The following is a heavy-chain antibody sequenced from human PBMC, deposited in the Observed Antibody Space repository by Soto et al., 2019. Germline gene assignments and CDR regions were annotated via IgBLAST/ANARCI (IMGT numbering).Heavy chain of an antibody. CDR3: ARDGGSSGWYVDYYFDY. V-gene: IGHV1-18*01. D-gene: IGHD6-19*01. J-gene: IGHJ4*02. CDR2: ISAYNGNT. Sequence: QVQLVQSGAEVKKPGASVKVSCKASGYTFTSYGISWVRQAPGQGLEWMGWISAYNGNTNYAQKLQGRVTMTTDTSTSTASMELRSLRSDDTAVYYCARDGGSSGWYVDYYFDYWGQGTLVTVSS. CDR1: GYTFTSYG.